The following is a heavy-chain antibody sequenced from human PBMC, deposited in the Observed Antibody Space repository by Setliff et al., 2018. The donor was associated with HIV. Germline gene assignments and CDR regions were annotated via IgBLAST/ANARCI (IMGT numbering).Heavy chain of an antibody. D-gene: IGHD3-22*01. CDR3: ARDYYESSGYYGWRFDP. V-gene: IGHV4-4*09. CDR1: GASIGNYF. CDR2: IYTSEDV. J-gene: IGHJ5*02. Sequence: PSETLSLTCTVSGASIGNYFWTWLRQPPGQGLEWIGYIYTSEDVNYNPSLKSRVTISMDMSKKQFSLKLASVTAADTAVYYCARDYYESSGYYGWRFDPWGQGTLVTVSS.